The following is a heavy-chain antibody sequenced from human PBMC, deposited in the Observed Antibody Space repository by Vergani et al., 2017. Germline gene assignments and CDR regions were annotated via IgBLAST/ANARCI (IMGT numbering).Heavy chain of an antibody. CDR1: GFTFSSYE. Sequence: EVQLVESGGGLVQPGGSLRLSCAASGFTFSSYEMNWVRQAPGKGLEWVSYISSSGSTIYYADSVKGRFTISRDNAKNSLYLQMNSLRAEDTAVYYCARGGRSGLYFDYWGQGTLVTVSS. CDR3: ARGGRSGLYFDY. V-gene: IGHV3-48*03. CDR2: ISSSGSTI. D-gene: IGHD2-15*01. J-gene: IGHJ4*02.